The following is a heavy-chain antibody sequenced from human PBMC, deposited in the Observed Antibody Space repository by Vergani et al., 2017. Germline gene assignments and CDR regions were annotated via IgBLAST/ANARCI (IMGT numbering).Heavy chain of an antibody. D-gene: IGHD3-3*01. CDR1: GFTFSSYA. CDR3: ASTYYDFWSGSTQNYYYGMDV. CDR2: ISGSGGST. J-gene: IGHJ6*02. V-gene: IGHV3-23*01. Sequence: EVQLLESGGGLVQPGGSLRLSCAASGFTFSSYAMSWVRQAPGKGLEWVSAISGSGGSTYYADSVKGRFTISRDNSKNTLYLQMNSLRAEDTAVYYCASTYYDFWSGSTQNYYYGMDVWGQGP.